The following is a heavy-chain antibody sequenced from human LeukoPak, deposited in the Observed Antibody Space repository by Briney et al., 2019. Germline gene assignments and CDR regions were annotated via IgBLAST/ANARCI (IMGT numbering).Heavy chain of an antibody. V-gene: IGHV4-59*01. CDR1: GGSISSYY. CDR2: IYYSGST. Sequence: PSETLSLTCTVSGGSISSYYWSWIRQPPGKGLEWIGYIYYSGSTNYNPSLKSRVTISVDTSKNQFSLKLSSVTAADTAVYYCARDLGYSSSHWGQGTLVTVSS. J-gene: IGHJ4*02. D-gene: IGHD6-13*01. CDR3: ARDLGYSSSH.